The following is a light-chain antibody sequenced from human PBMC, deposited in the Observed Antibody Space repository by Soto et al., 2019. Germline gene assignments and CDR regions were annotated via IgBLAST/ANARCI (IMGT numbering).Light chain of an antibody. CDR1: QSVSSW. Sequence: DIPMTQSPSTLSASVGDRVTITCRASQSVSSWLAWYQQKPGKAPKLLIYDASTLESGVPLRFSGSGSETEFTLTISSLQPDDFATYYCQQYNSYSGTFGQGTKVEIK. CDR3: QQYNSYSGT. V-gene: IGKV1-5*01. CDR2: DAS. J-gene: IGKJ1*01.